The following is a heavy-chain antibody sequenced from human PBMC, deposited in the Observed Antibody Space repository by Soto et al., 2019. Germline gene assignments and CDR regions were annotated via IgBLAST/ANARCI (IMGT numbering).Heavy chain of an antibody. V-gene: IGHV3-23*01. J-gene: IGHJ6*02. Sequence: EVQLLESGGGLVQPGGSLRLSCAASGFTLSNCAMSWVRQAPGKGLEWVSASSGSGGSTYYANSVKGRFTISRDNSKNTLYLQLNSLRAEDTAVYYCAKDGYYDLDMDVWGQGTTVTVSS. CDR3: AKDGYYDLDMDV. CDR1: GFTLSNCA. CDR2: SSGSGGST.